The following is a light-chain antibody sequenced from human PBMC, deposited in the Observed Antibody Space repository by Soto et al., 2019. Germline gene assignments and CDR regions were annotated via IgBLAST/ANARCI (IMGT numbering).Light chain of an antibody. CDR3: QQYNSFPLT. CDR1: LNIGRS. CDR2: DAS. V-gene: IGKV1-5*01. J-gene: IGKJ4*01. Sequence: QMTQSPSTLPAFVGDRVTITCRASLNIGRSLAWYQQKPGETPKVLVYDASSLKSGVPSRFSGSGSGTEFTLAISSLQPDDFATYYCQQYNSFPLTFGGGTKVDIK.